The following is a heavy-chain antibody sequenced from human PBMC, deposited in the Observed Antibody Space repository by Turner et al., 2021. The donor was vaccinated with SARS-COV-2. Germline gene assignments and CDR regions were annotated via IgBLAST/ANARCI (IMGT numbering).Heavy chain of an antibody. CDR1: GFTFSSCG. CDR3: AREGAWGDGYPNDY. CDR2: ISYDGSSK. J-gene: IGHJ4*02. V-gene: IGHV3-30-3*01. Sequence: QVQLVESGGGVVQPGRSLGLSWSASGFTFSSCGMHWVRQAPGKGLEWVAVISYDGSSKYYADSVKGRFTISRDNSKNTLYLQMNSLRAEDTAVYYCAREGAWGDGYPNDYWGQGTLVTVSS. D-gene: IGHD5-12*01.